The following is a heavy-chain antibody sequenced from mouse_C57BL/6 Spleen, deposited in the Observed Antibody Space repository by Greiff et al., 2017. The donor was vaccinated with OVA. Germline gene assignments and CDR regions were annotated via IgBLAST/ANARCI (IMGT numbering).Heavy chain of an antibody. D-gene: IGHD2-2*01. Sequence: VQLQQPGAELVRPGASVKLSCTASGFNIKDDYMHWVKQRPEQGLEWIGWIDPENGDTEYASKFQGKATITADTSSNTAYLQLSSLTSEDTAVYYCTGGYPFAYWGQGTLVTVSA. CDR1: GFNIKDDY. J-gene: IGHJ3*01. V-gene: IGHV14-4*01. CDR2: IDPENGDT. CDR3: TGGYPFAY.